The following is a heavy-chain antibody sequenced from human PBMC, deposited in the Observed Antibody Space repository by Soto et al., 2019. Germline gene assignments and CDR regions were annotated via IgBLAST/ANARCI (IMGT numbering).Heavy chain of an antibody. CDR3: ARDRLGYCSGGSCYLFWFDP. V-gene: IGHV1-69*01. CDR2: IIPIFGTA. D-gene: IGHD2-15*01. CDR1: GGTFSTYA. Sequence: QVQLVQSRAEVKKPGSSVKVACKASGGTFSTYAISWVRQAPGQGLEWMGGIIPIFGTANYAQKFQGRVTITADESTSTAYMELSSLRSEDTAVYYCARDRLGYCSGGSCYLFWFDPCRQGTLVTVSS. J-gene: IGHJ5*02.